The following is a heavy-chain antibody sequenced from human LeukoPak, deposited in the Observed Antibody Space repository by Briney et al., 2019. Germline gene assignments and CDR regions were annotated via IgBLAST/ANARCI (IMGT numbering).Heavy chain of an antibody. D-gene: IGHD5-18*01. J-gene: IGHJ4*02. CDR1: GFTFSNYA. CDR3: ARDLYSYGHFDY. Sequence: GRSLRLSCAASGFTFSNYAMHWVGQAPGKGLEWVAVISYDGSNKYYADSVKGRFTISRDNSKNTLYLQMNSLRAEDTAVYYCARDLYSYGHFDYWGQGTLVTVSS. V-gene: IGHV3-30-3*01. CDR2: ISYDGSNK.